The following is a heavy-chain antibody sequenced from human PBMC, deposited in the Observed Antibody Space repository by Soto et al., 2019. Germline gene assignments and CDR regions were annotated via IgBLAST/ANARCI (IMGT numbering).Heavy chain of an antibody. CDR2: ISAYNGET. CDR1: GYTFSTYG. D-gene: IGHD6-6*01. V-gene: IGHV1-18*04. Sequence: QVQLVQSGAEAKKPGASVKVSCKASGYTFSTYGISWVRQAPGQGLEWMGWISAYNGETKYAEKFKGRVIMTTDTSTSTAYMELRNLRSDDTAVYHCARDQIAVRPGWFDPWGQGTLVTVSS. J-gene: IGHJ5*02. CDR3: ARDQIAVRPGWFDP.